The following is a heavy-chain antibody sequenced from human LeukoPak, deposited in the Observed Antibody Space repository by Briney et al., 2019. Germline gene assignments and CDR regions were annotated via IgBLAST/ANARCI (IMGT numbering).Heavy chain of an antibody. CDR1: GASISGSGYY. V-gene: IGHV4-39*01. CDR2: IYSSGST. Sequence: PSETLSLTCTVSGASISGSGYYWGWIRQPPGKGLEWIGSIYSSGSTYYNASLQSRVTISIETSKNQISLRLNSVTAAGTAMYYCAKSGGYGLIDYWVQGTLVTVSS. CDR3: AKSGGYGLIDY. D-gene: IGHD1-26*01. J-gene: IGHJ4*02.